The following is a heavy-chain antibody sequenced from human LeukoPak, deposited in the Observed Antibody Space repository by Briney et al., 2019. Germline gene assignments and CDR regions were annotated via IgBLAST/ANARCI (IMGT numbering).Heavy chain of an antibody. CDR3: ARRGEYQLLWWFDP. V-gene: IGHV4-30-4*08. Sequence: SETQSLTCTVSGGSISSGDYYWHWIRQPPGKGLEWIGYIYYSGSTYYNPSLKSRVNISVDTSKNQFSLKLSSVTTADTAVYYCARRGEYQLLWWFDPWGQGTLATVSS. D-gene: IGHD2-2*01. J-gene: IGHJ5*02. CDR2: IYYSGST. CDR1: GGSISSGDYY.